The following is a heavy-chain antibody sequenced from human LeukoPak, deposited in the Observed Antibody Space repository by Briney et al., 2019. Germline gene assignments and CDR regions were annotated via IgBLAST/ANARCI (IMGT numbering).Heavy chain of an antibody. V-gene: IGHV1-2*02. J-gene: IGHJ4*02. Sequence: GASVKVSCKASGYTFTGYYIHWARQAPGQGLEWLGWINPNTGDTNYAQNFQGRVTMTRDTSISTAYMELSSLRSDDTAVYYCAPTGGGWYVYYYDYWGQGTLVTVSS. CDR2: INPNTGDT. CDR1: GYTFTGYY. CDR3: APTGGGWYVYYYDY. D-gene: IGHD6-19*01.